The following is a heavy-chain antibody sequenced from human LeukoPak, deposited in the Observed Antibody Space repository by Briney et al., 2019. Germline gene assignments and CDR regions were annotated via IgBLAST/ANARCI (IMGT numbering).Heavy chain of an antibody. CDR3: AKDPIFDILTGYHDY. CDR1: GFTFSSYA. D-gene: IGHD3-9*01. Sequence: GGSLRLSCAASGFTFSSYAMSWVRQAPGKGLEWVSAISGSGGSTYYADSVKGRFTISRDNSKNTLYLQMNSLRAEDTAVYYCAKDPIFDILTGYHDYWGQGTLVTVSS. J-gene: IGHJ4*02. CDR2: ISGSGGST. V-gene: IGHV3-23*01.